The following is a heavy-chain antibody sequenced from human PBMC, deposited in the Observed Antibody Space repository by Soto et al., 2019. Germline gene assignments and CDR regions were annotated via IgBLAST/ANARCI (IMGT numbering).Heavy chain of an antibody. D-gene: IGHD3-22*01. CDR3: ATVGHYYLLFVP. Sequence: GGSLRLSCAASGFTFSNAWMNWVRQAPGKGLEWVGHIKTKTDGGTTDYAAPVKGRFTISRDDSKNTVYLQMNSLKSEDTAVYYCATVGHYYLLFVPWGQGTLVTVSS. J-gene: IGHJ5*02. CDR2: IKTKTDGGTT. CDR1: GFTFSNAW. V-gene: IGHV3-15*07.